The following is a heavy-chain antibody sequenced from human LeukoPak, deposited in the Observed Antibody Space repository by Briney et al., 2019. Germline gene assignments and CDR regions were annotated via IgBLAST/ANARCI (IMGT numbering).Heavy chain of an antibody. Sequence: SETLSLTCTVSGGSVSSGSYYWSWIRQPPGKGLEWIGYIFYTGSTNYNPSLKSRVTISVDTSKNQFSLKLTSVTAADTAVYYCARGGSTTVVSFDYWGQGTLVTVS. CDR1: GGSVSSGSYY. D-gene: IGHD4-23*01. CDR2: IFYTGST. J-gene: IGHJ4*02. V-gene: IGHV4-61*01. CDR3: ARGGSTTVVSFDY.